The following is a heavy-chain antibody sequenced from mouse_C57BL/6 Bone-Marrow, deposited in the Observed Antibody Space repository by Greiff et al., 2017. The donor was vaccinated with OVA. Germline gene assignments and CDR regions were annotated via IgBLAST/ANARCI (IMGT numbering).Heavy chain of an antibody. CDR2: IYPRDGST. CDR1: GYTFTSYD. J-gene: IGHJ3*01. Sequence: QVQLQQSGPELVKPGASVKLSCKASGYTFTSYDINWVKQRPGQGLEWIGWIYPRDGSTKYNEKFKGKATLTVDTSSSTAYMELHSLTSEDYAVYVCAKEIYGYDAGAWCAYWGQGTLVTVSA. V-gene: IGHV1-85*01. CDR3: AKEIYGYDAGAWCAY. D-gene: IGHD2-2*01.